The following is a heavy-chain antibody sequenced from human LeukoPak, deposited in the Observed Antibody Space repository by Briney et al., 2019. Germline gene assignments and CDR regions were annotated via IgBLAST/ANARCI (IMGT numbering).Heavy chain of an antibody. D-gene: IGHD3-9*01. CDR3: FSEHFDWLFQIETQH. J-gene: IGHJ4*02. CDR2: IRSKANSYAT. Sequence: PGGSLRLSCAASGFTFSGSAMHWVRQASGKGLEWVGRIRSKANSYATAYAASVKGRFTISRDDSKNTAYLQMNSLKTEDTAVYYCFSEHFDWLFQIETQHWGQGTLVTVSS. CDR1: GFTFSGSA. V-gene: IGHV3-73*01.